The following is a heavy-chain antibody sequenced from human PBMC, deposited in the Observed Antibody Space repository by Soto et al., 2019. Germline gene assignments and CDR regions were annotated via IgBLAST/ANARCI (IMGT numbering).Heavy chain of an antibody. Sequence: TLSLTCTVSGGSISSSSYYWGWIRQPPGKGLEWIGSIYYSGSTYYNPSLKSRVTISVDTSKNQFSLKLSSVTAADTAVYFCARELDYGSGSYYNEDWFDPWGQGTLVTVSS. CDR2: IYYSGST. V-gene: IGHV4-39*02. CDR1: GGSISSSSYY. J-gene: IGHJ5*02. D-gene: IGHD3-10*01. CDR3: ARELDYGSGSYYNEDWFDP.